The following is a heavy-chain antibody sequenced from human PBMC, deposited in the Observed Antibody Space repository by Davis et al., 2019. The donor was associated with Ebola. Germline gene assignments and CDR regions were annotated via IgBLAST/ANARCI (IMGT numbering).Heavy chain of an antibody. CDR3: ARWVVPGGLSGYLDV. Sequence: PSETLSLTCSVSGGSISSYFWSWIRQPAGKGLEWIGRIYSSGTTNYNPSLKSRVTISVDTSKYQFSLRMNSVTAADTAVYYCARWVVPGGLSGYLDVWGKGTTVIVSS. CDR2: IYSSGTT. V-gene: IGHV4-4*07. J-gene: IGHJ6*03. CDR1: GGSISSYF. D-gene: IGHD2-15*01.